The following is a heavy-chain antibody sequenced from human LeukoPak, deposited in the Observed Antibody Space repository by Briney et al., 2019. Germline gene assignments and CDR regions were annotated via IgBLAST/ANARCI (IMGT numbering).Heavy chain of an antibody. CDR1: GGSISSYY. V-gene: IGHV4-59*08. CDR2: IYYSGST. D-gene: IGHD6-19*01. Sequence: SETLSLTCTVSGGSISSYYWSWIRQPPGKGLEWIGYIYYSGSTNYNPSLKSRVTISVDTSKNQFSLKLSSVTAADTAVYYCARLRYSSGWYFPNHYFDYWGQGTLVTVSS. CDR3: ARLRYSSGWYFPNHYFDY. J-gene: IGHJ4*02.